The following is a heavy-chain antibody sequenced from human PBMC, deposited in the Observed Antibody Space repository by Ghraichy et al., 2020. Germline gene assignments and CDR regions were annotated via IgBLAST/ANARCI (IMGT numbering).Heavy chain of an antibody. J-gene: IGHJ4*02. V-gene: IGHV1-3*01. CDR1: GYTFTSYA. D-gene: IGHD6-6*01. CDR3: ARDLEQLPDY. CDR2: INADNGNT. Sequence: ASVKVSSKASGYTFTSYAIHWVRQAPGQRLEWMGWINADNGNTKYSQKFQGRVTITKATSASTAYMELSSLRSEDTAVYYCARDLEQLPDYWAQGTLVTVSS.